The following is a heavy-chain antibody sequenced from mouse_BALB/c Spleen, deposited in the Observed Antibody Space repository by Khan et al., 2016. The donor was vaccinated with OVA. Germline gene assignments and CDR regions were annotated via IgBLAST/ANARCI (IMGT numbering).Heavy chain of an antibody. CDR3: ARGAGTTYGMDY. D-gene: IGHD4-1*01. CDR1: GYTFSSYW. CDR2: FLPGRGTI. J-gene: IGHJ4*01. Sequence: VQLQQSGAELMKPGASVKISCKATGYTFSSYWIEWVKQRPGHGLEWIGEFLPGRGTINYNEKFRGKATFTAETSSTIAYMQLNSLTSEDSAVFYGARGAGTTYGMDYWGQGTSVTVSS. V-gene: IGHV1-9*01.